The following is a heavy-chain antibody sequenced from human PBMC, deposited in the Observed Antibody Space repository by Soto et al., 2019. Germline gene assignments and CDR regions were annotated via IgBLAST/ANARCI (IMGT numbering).Heavy chain of an antibody. CDR1: GGSISSGDYY. Sequence: NPSETLSLTCTVSGGSISSGDYYWSWIRQPPGKGLEWIGYIYYSGSTYYNPSLKSRVTISVDTSKNQFSLKLSSVTAADTAVYYCARDKSPWALYYGMDVWGQGTTVTVSS. J-gene: IGHJ6*02. CDR3: ARDKSPWALYYGMDV. D-gene: IGHD3-16*01. V-gene: IGHV4-30-4*01. CDR2: IYYSGST.